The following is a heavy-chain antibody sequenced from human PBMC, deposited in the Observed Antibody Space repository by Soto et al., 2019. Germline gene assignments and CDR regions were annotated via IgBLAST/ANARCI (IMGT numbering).Heavy chain of an antibody. CDR3: ARGHLNYYDSSGYYCDY. J-gene: IGHJ4*02. CDR1: GYTFTSYG. V-gene: IGHV1-18*01. CDR2: ISAYNGNT. Sequence: ASVKVSCKASGYTFTSYGISWVRQAPGQGLEWMGWISAYNGNTNYAQKLQGRVTMTTDTSTSTAYMELRSLRSDDTAVYYCARGHLNYYDSSGYYCDYWGQGTLVTVSS. D-gene: IGHD3-22*01.